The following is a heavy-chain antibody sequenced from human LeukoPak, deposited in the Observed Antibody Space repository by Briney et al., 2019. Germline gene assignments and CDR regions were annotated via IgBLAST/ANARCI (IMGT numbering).Heavy chain of an antibody. V-gene: IGHV4-39*01. CDR2: IFYTGKI. D-gene: IGHD3-16*01. J-gene: IGHJ4*02. Sequence: SETLSLTCDVSGDSITTEYYWWGWLRQPPGKGLEWIAIIFYTGKIHDNPSLRNRISMSVDTSKDQFSLRLSAVTAADTAVYYCAGQLGVGVWALDRWGQGTLVTVSS. CDR1: GDSITTEYYW. CDR3: AGQLGVGVWALDR.